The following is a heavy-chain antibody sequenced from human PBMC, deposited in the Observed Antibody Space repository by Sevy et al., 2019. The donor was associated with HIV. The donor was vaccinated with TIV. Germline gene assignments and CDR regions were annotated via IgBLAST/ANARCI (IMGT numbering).Heavy chain of an antibody. CDR2: INPSGGYT. CDR1: GYTFTSYY. J-gene: IGHJ5*02. Sequence: ASVKVSCKASGYTFTSYYMHWVRQAPGQGLEWMGIINPSGGYTTYAQKFQGRVTLTRDTSMSTVYMELSSLGSEDTAVYYCAREGSSSSKFTWFDPWGQGTLVTVSS. V-gene: IGHV1-46*03. D-gene: IGHD6-6*01. CDR3: AREGSSSSKFTWFDP.